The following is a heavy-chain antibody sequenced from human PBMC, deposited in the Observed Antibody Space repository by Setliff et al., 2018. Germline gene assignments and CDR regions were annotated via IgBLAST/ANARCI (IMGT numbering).Heavy chain of an antibody. V-gene: IGHV3-7*01. J-gene: IGHJ4*02. CDR2: INQYGSEK. D-gene: IGHD6-19*01. CDR1: GFTFSTYW. Sequence: GGSLRLSCAASGFTFSTYWMSWVRQAPGKGLEWVANINQYGSEKYYVDSVKGRFTISRDNAKKSLDLQMNSLGAEDTAVYYCAASHSGYFGYWGQGTLVTVSS. CDR3: AASHSGYFGY.